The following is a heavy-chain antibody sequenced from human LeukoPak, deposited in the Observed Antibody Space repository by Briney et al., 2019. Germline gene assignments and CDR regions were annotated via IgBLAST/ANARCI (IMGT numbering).Heavy chain of an antibody. Sequence: ASVKVSCKASGYAFTSYDINWVRQATGQGLEWMGWMNPNSGNTGYAQKFQGRVTMTRNTSISTAYMELSSLRSEDTAVYYCARAGYYYDSSGYFVDYWGQGTLVTVSS. CDR2: MNPNSGNT. D-gene: IGHD3-22*01. V-gene: IGHV1-8*01. CDR1: GYAFTSYD. CDR3: ARAGYYYDSSGYFVDY. J-gene: IGHJ4*02.